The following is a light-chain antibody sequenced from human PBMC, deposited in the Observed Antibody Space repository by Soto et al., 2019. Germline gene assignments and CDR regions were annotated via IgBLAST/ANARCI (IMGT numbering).Light chain of an antibody. J-gene: IGLJ2*01. Sequence: QLVLTQSPSASASLGASGKLTRTLSSAHSSYAIAWHQQQPEKGPRYLMKLDSDGSHTKGDAIPDRFSGSSSGAERYLTISSLQSEDEADYYCQTWGTGIHVVFGGGTKVTVL. CDR3: QTWGTGIHVV. CDR2: LDSDGSH. V-gene: IGLV4-69*01. CDR1: SAHSSYA.